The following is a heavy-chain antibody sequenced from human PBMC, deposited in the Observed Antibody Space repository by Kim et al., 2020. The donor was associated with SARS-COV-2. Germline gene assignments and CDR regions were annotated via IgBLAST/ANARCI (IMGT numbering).Heavy chain of an antibody. CDR3: ARVHGSLGVRGANYGMDV. CDR1: GGTFSSYA. CDR2: IIPIFGTA. Sequence: SVKVSCKASGGTFSSYAISWVRQAPGQGLEWMGGIIPIFGTANYAQKFQGRVTITADESTSTAYMELSSLRSEDTAVYYCARVHGSLGVRGANYGMDVWGQGTTVTVSS. J-gene: IGHJ6*02. D-gene: IGHD3-10*01. V-gene: IGHV1-69*13.